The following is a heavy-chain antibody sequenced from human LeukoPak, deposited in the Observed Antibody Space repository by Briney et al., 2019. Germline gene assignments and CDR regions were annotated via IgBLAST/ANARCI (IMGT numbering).Heavy chain of an antibody. CDR2: IYHSGST. CDR1: GGSISSYY. CDR3: ARDSALYGMDV. J-gene: IGHJ6*02. Sequence: PSETLSLTCTVSGGSISSYYWSWVRQPPGKGLEWIGEIYHSGSTNYNPSLKSRVTISVDKSKNQFSLKLSSVTAADTAVYYCARDSALYGMDVWGQGTTVTVSS. V-gene: IGHV4-4*02.